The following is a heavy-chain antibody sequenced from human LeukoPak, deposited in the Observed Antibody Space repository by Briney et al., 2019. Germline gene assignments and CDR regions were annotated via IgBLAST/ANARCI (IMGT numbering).Heavy chain of an antibody. CDR1: GGTFDNSA. Sequence: SVKVSCKASGGTFDNSAINWVRQAPGQGLEWVGRIIPILNIPNYAQKLQGRVTIAADKSTSTAYMELSSLRSDDTAVYYCAREKMEVGYYGLDVWGQGTTVTVSS. CDR3: AREKMEVGYYGLDV. CDR2: IIPILNIP. D-gene: IGHD1-1*01. J-gene: IGHJ6*02. V-gene: IGHV1-69*04.